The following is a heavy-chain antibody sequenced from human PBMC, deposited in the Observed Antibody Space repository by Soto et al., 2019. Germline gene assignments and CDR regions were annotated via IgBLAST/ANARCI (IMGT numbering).Heavy chain of an antibody. V-gene: IGHV3-74*01. CDR3: ARPFVDGMGGFGP. D-gene: IGHD2-15*01. J-gene: IGHJ4*02. CDR1: GLTLSTYG. Sequence: GSLRLSCAASGLTLSTYGKHWGRPIPGKGLLWCSRLSSGGIDTKCADSVKGRCTIFRACARNTLFLQINYLTCEDTAVYSSARPFVDGMGGFGPWGQGTRVIAAS. CDR2: LSSGGIDT.